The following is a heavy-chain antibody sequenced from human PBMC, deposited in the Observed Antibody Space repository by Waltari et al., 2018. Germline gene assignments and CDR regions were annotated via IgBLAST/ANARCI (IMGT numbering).Heavy chain of an antibody. CDR2: IKQDGSEK. Sequence: EVHLVESGGGLVQPGGSLRLSCVVSGFPFSNYWMTLVRQVPGKGLEWVANIKQDGSEKYYVDSVKGRFTISRDNAKNSLYLQMNSLRAEDTAVYYCATRPHKSARDVYYGVFDYWGRGTLVTVSS. D-gene: IGHD3-22*01. CDR1: GFPFSNYW. J-gene: IGHJ4*02. CDR3: ATRPHKSARDVYYGVFDY. V-gene: IGHV3-7*01.